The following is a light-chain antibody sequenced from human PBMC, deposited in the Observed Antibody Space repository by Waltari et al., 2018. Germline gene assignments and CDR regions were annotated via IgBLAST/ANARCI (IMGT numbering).Light chain of an antibody. J-gene: IGKJ1*01. CDR3: QKYGTRPAT. CDR1: QSVGRT. Sequence: EIVLTQSPASLSLSPGDRATLSCRASQSVGRTLAWYQQRPGQAPRLLIDDASSRATGIPDRFSGSGSGTDFSLTISRLEPEDVAVYYCQKYGTRPATFGQGTKVEVK. CDR2: DAS. V-gene: IGKV3-20*01.